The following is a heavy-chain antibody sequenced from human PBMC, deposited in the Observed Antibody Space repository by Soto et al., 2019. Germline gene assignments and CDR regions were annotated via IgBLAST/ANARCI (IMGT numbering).Heavy chain of an antibody. Sequence: QVQLVQSGAEVKKPGSSVKVSCKASGGTFSSYAISWVRQAPGQGLEWMGGIIPIFGTANYAQKFQGRVTITADESTSTAYMELSSLRSEDTAVYYCARLLPGHLYGDDAFDIWGQGTMVTVSS. D-gene: IGHD4-17*01. CDR1: GGTFSSYA. CDR3: ARLLPGHLYGDDAFDI. V-gene: IGHV1-69*01. J-gene: IGHJ3*02. CDR2: IIPIFGTA.